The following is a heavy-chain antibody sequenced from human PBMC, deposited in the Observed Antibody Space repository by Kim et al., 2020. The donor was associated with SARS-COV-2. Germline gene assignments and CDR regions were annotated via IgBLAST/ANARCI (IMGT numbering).Heavy chain of an antibody. CDR2: SDGNS. J-gene: IGHJ6*02. CDR3: VRQGLDV. V-gene: IGHV3-23*01. Sequence: SDGNSYYADSVGGRFTISRDNSNSMVYLQMNALGADDTAVYHCVRQGLDVWGQGTTVSVSS.